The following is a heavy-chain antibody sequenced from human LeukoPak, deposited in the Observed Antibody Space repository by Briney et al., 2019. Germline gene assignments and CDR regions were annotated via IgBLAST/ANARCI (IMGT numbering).Heavy chain of an antibody. J-gene: IGHJ4*02. D-gene: IGHD6-19*01. CDR3: ARVGSGQWLPGGSPRPEELDY. CDR1: GYTFTSYG. CDR2: ISAYNGNT. Sequence: ASVKVSCKASGYTFTSYGISWVRQAPGQGLEWMGWISAYNGNTNYAQKLQGRVTMTTDTSTSTAYMELRSLRSDDTAVYYCARVGSGQWLPGGSPRPEELDYWGQGTLVTVSS. V-gene: IGHV1-18*01.